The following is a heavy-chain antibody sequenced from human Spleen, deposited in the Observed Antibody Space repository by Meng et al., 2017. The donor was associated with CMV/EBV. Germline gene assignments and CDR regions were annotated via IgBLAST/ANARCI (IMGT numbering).Heavy chain of an antibody. CDR2: IIPILGIA. J-gene: IGHJ6*02. D-gene: IGHD1-26*01. V-gene: IGHV1-69*04. CDR1: GGTFSSYT. CDR3: ARDEPGFGGSYYGYYYYGMDV. Sequence: SVKVSCKASGGTFSSYTISWVRQAPGQGLEWMGRIIPILGIANYAQKFQGRVTITADKSTSTAYMELSSLRSEDTAVYYCARDEPGFGGSYYGYYYYGMDVWGQGTTVTV.